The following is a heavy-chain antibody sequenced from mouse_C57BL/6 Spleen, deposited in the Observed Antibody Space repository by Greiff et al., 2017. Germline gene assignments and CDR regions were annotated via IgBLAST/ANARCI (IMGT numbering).Heavy chain of an antibody. CDR2: INPSSGYT. J-gene: IGHJ4*01. D-gene: IGHD2-1*01. Sequence: QVQLQQSGAELARPGASVKMSCKASGYTFTSYTMHWVNQRPGQGLEWIGYINPSSGYTKYNQKFKDKATLTADKSSSTAYMQLSSLTSEDSAVYYCARFPLYGNYGGYAMDYWGQGTSVTVSS. V-gene: IGHV1-4*01. CDR3: ARFPLYGNYGGYAMDY. CDR1: GYTFTSYT.